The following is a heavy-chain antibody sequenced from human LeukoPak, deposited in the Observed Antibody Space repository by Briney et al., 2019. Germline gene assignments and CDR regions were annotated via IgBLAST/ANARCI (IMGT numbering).Heavy chain of an antibody. CDR1: GGSISSGDYH. CDR2: IYYSGST. CDR3: ASASTQYYDILTGYPPDY. V-gene: IGHV4-30-4*08. J-gene: IGHJ4*02. D-gene: IGHD3-9*01. Sequence: SETLSLTCTVSGGSISSGDYHWSWIRQPPGKGLEWIGYIYYSGSTYYNPSLKSRVTISVDTSKNQFSLKLSSVTAADTAVYYCASASTQYYDILTGYPPDYWGQGTLVTVSS.